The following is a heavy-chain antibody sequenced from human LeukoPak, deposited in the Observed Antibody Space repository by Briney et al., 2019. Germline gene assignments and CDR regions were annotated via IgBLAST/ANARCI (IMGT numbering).Heavy chain of an antibody. Sequence: SGGSLRLSCVASGFTFSDYWMSWVRQAPGKGLEWVANIKVDGSDKYYLDSVKGRFTIIRDNAKNSLYLRITSLRAEDTAVYYCVRGGGSPDYWGQGTLVTVSS. J-gene: IGHJ4*02. V-gene: IGHV3-7*01. CDR3: VRGGGSPDY. CDR1: GFTFSDYW. CDR2: IKVDGSDK. D-gene: IGHD1-26*01.